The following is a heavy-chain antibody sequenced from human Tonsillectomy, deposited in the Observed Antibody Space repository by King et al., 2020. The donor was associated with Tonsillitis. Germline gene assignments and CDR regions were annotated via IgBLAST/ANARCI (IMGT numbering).Heavy chain of an antibody. CDR1: GFTFSSYG. Sequence: VQLVESGGGVVQPGRSLRLSCAASGFTFSSYGIHWVRQAPGKGLEWVAVISYDGSNKNYADSVKGRFTISRDNSKNTVYLQMNSLRAEDTAVYYCAKVTSPWSYYYYGMDVWGQGTTVTVSS. V-gene: IGHV3-30*18. CDR3: AKVTSPWSYYYYGMDV. D-gene: IGHD3-3*01. J-gene: IGHJ6*02. CDR2: ISYDGSNK.